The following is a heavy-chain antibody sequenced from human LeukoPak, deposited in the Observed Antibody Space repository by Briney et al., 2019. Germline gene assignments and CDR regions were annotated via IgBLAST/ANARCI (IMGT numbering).Heavy chain of an antibody. V-gene: IGHV3-53*01. J-gene: IGHJ3*02. D-gene: IGHD1-26*01. Sequence: GGSLRLSCVASGFTFSSYEMNWVRQAPGKGLEWVSIIYSGGSTFYSDSVKGRFTISRDNSKNTLYLQMNTLRAEDTAVYYCARGGSYLSAFDIWGQGTMVTVSS. CDR1: GFTFSSYE. CDR3: ARGGSYLSAFDI. CDR2: IYSGGST.